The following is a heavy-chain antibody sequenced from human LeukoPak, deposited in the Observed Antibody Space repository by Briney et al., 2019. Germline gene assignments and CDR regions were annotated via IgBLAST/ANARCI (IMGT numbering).Heavy chain of an antibody. CDR2: IYHSGST. Sequence: PSETLSLTCAVSGGSISCGGYSWSWIRQPPGKGLEWIGYIYHSGSTYYNPSLKSRVTISVDKSKNQFSLKLSSVTAADTAVYYCARDRSGIRPDGAFDIWGQGTMVTVSS. CDR3: ARDRSGIRPDGAFDI. D-gene: IGHD2-15*01. J-gene: IGHJ3*02. CDR1: GGSISCGGYS. V-gene: IGHV4-30-2*01.